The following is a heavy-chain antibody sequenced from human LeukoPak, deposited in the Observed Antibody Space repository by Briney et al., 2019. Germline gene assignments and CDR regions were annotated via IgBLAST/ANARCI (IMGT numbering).Heavy chain of an antibody. V-gene: IGHV1-2*02. D-gene: IGHD3-9*01. CDR2: INPNSGGT. J-gene: IGHJ5*02. CDR3: ARVRKRYFDWSNWFDP. CDR1: GYTFTGYY. Sequence: ASVKVSCKASGYTFTGYYMHWVRQAPGQGLEWMGWINPNSGGTNYAQKFQGRVTMTRDTSISTAYMELSRPRSDDTAVYYCARVRKRYFDWSNWFDPWGQGTLVTVSS.